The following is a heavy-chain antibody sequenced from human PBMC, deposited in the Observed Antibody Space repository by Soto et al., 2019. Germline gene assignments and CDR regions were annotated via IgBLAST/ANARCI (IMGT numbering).Heavy chain of an antibody. CDR2: ISYDGGNK. CDR1: GFTFSSYG. D-gene: IGHD3-22*01. Sequence: MRLSCAASGFTFSSYGIHWVRQAPGKGLEWVALISYDGGNKYYADSVKGRFTISRDNSKNTLYLQMNSLRDEDTAVYYCAKDAPYYYDSSGYYGPFDYWGQGTLVTVSS. J-gene: IGHJ4*02. CDR3: AKDAPYYYDSSGYYGPFDY. V-gene: IGHV3-30*18.